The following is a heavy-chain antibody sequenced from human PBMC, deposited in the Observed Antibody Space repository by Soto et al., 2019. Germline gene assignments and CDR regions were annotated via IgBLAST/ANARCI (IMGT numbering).Heavy chain of an antibody. V-gene: IGHV1-24*01. J-gene: IGHJ5*02. Sequence: ASVKVSCKVSGYTLTELSMHWVRQAPGKGLEWMGGFDPEDGETIYAQKFQGRVTMTEDTSTDTAYMELSSLRSEDTAVYYCATNRYCSGGSCSITMIGENWFDPWGQGTLVTVSS. D-gene: IGHD2-15*01. CDR1: GYTLTELS. CDR3: ATNRYCSGGSCSITMIGENWFDP. CDR2: FDPEDGET.